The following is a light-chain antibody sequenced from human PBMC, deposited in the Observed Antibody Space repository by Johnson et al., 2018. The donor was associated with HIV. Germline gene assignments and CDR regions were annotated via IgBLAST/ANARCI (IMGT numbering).Light chain of an antibody. CDR2: DNY. CDR3: ETWDSSLSGYYV. Sequence: QSVLTQPPSVSAAPGQKVTFSCSGSTSNIGNNDVSWYRHLPGTAPKLLIYDNYKRPSGIPDRFSGSKSGTSATLGITGLQTGDEADYYCETWDSSLSGYYVFGTGTKLTVL. V-gene: IGLV1-51*01. J-gene: IGLJ1*01. CDR1: TSNIGNND.